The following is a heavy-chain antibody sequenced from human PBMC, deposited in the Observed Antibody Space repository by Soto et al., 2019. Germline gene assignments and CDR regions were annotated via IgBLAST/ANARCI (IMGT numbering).Heavy chain of an antibody. CDR2: IIPIFGTA. V-gene: IGHV1-69*13. Sequence: SVKVSCKASGGTFSSYAISWVRQAPGQGLEWMGGIIPIFGTANYAQKFQGRVTMTADESTSTAYMELRSLRSDDTAVYYCGRGDYCYDSSYWCDRWNHGALVTVSS. CDR3: GRGDYCYDSSYWCDR. J-gene: IGHJ5*02. D-gene: IGHD3-22*01. CDR1: GGTFSSYA.